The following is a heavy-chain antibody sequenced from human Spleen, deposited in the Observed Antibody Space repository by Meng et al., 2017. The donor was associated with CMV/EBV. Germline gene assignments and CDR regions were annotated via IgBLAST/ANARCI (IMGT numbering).Heavy chain of an antibody. CDR2: IHPHSGAT. J-gene: IGHJ4*02. Sequence: KVACKASGYTFTDYFFHWVRQAPGQGLEWMGWIHPHSGATKYAQKFQGRVTLTRDTSINTGYMELSRLRSDDTAVYFCARDNNWGPDYWGQGTLVTVSS. CDR1: GYTFTDYF. CDR3: ARDNNWGPDY. D-gene: IGHD7-27*01. V-gene: IGHV1-2*02.